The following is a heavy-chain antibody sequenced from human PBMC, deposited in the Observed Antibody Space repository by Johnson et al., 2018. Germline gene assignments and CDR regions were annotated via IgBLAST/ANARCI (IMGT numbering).Heavy chain of an antibody. CDR3: ARDQNPTVGPFAFDI. V-gene: IGHV3-30-3*01. CDR1: GFTFSSYA. J-gene: IGHJ3*02. Sequence: QVQLVESGGGVVQPGRSLRLSCAASGFTFSSYAMHWVRTAPGTGLEWVAVISYDGSNKYYADAVKGRFTNSRDNSKKTLSLQMNSLRAEDTAVYYCARDQNPTVGPFAFDIGGQGTMVNVSS. D-gene: IGHD4-23*01. CDR2: ISYDGSNK.